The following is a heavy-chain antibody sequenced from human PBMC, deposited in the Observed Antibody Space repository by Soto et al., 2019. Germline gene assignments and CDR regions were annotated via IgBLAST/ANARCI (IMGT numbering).Heavy chain of an antibody. V-gene: IGHV1-46*01. CDR1: GYTFTNYY. CDR2: INPSGGST. J-gene: IGHJ6*02. CDR3: ARGSGGNSGLTPAPQYYYYYYGMDV. D-gene: IGHD2-15*01. Sequence: GASVKVSCKASGYTFTNYYMHWVRQAPGQGLEWMGIINPSGGSTSYAQKFQGRVTMTRDTSTSTVYMELRSLRSEDTAVYYCARGSGGNSGLTPAPQYYYYYYGMDVWGQGTTVTVSS.